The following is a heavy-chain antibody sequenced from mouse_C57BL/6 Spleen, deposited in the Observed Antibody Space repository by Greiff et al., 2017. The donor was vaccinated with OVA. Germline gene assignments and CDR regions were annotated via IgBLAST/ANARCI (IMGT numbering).Heavy chain of an antibody. Sequence: VQLQQSGTVLARPGASVKMSCKTSGYTFTSYWMHWVKKRPGQGLEWIGAIYPGNSDTSYNQKFKGKAKLTAVTSASTAYMELSSLTNEDSAVYYCTRITTVVAPYYFDYWGQGTTLTVSS. CDR3: TRITTVVAPYYFDY. J-gene: IGHJ2*01. D-gene: IGHD1-1*01. V-gene: IGHV1-5*01. CDR2: IYPGNSDT. CDR1: GYTFTSYW.